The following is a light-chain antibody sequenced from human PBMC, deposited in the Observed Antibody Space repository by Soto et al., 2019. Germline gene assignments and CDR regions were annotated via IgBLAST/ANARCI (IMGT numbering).Light chain of an antibody. J-gene: IGKJ4*01. CDR3: QQYGSSALT. Sequence: EIVLTQSTGTLSLSPGERATLSCRASQSVSSIYLAWYQQKPGQAPRLLIYGASSRPTGIPDRFSGSGSGTDFTLTISRLEPEDFAVYYCQQYGSSALTFGGGTKVEIK. CDR2: GAS. CDR1: QSVSSIY. V-gene: IGKV3-20*01.